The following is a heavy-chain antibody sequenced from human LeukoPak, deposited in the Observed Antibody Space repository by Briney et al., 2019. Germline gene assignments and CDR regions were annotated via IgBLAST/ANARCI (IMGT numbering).Heavy chain of an antibody. Sequence: ASVKVSCKASGYTFTNYGISWVRQAPGQGLEWMGWINPNSGGTNYAQKFQGRVTMTRDTSISTAYMELSRLRSDDTAVYYCARATYDFWSGYYDYWGQGTLVTVSS. CDR2: INPNSGGT. CDR3: ARATYDFWSGYYDY. D-gene: IGHD3-3*01. J-gene: IGHJ4*02. V-gene: IGHV1-2*02. CDR1: GYTFTNYG.